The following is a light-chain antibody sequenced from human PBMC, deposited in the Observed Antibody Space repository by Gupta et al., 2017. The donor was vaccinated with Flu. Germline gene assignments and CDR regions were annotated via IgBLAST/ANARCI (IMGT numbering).Light chain of an antibody. V-gene: IGKV1-39*01. CDR3: QQRDSPPST. CDR2: AAS. Sequence: PSSLSASVGDRVTITCRASQNINTYLNWYQQKPGNAPKLLIFAASSLQSGVPSRFSGSGSGTDFTLTISSLQPEDFATYCCQQRDSPPSTFGGGTKVEIK. J-gene: IGKJ4*01. CDR1: QNINTY.